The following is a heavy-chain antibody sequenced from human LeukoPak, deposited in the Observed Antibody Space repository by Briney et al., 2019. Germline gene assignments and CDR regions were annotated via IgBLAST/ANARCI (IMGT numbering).Heavy chain of an antibody. CDR2: IRYDGSNK. CDR1: GFTFSSYG. J-gene: IGHJ2*01. Sequence: TGGSLRLSCAASGFTFSSYGMHWVRQAPGKGLEWVAFIRYDGSNKYYADSVKGRFTISRDNSKNTLYLQMNSLRAEDTAVYYCARDPGYSSPWYFDLWGRGTLVTVSS. V-gene: IGHV3-30*02. CDR3: ARDPGYSSPWYFDL. D-gene: IGHD5-18*01.